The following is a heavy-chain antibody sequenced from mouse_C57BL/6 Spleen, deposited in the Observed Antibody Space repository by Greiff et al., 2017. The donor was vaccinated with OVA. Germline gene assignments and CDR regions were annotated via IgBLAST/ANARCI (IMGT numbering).Heavy chain of an antibody. V-gene: IGHV1-55*01. J-gene: IGHJ1*03. D-gene: IGHD2-3*01. CDR1: GYTFTSYW. Sequence: QVQLQQPGAELVKPGASVKMSCKASGYTFTSYWITWVKQRPGQGLEWIGDIYPGSGSTNYNEKFKSKATLTVDTSSSTAYMKLSSLTSEDSAVYNCARTSYEGYYEGYFDVWGTGTTVTVSS. CDR2: IYPGSGST. CDR3: ARTSYEGYYEGYFDV.